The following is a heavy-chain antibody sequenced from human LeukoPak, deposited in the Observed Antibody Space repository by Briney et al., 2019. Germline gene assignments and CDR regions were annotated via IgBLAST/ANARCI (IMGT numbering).Heavy chain of an antibody. Sequence: AASVKVSCKTSNYTFTNYGITWVRQAPGQGPEWLGWISTYNDNTYYAQKFQGRVTITADKSTSTAYMELSSLRSEDTAVYYCARDHTYSLVGATYSAFDIWGQGTMVTVSS. CDR2: ISTYNDNT. CDR1: NYTFTNYG. J-gene: IGHJ3*02. CDR3: ARDHTYSLVGATYSAFDI. V-gene: IGHV1-18*01. D-gene: IGHD1-26*01.